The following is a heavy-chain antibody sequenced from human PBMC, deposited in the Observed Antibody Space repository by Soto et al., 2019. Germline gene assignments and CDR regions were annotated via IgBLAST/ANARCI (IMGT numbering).Heavy chain of an antibody. D-gene: IGHD1-1*01. Sequence: SETLSLTCTVSGGSISSSSYYWGWIRQPPGKGLEWIGSIYYSGSTYYNPSLKSRVTISVDTSKNQFSLKLSSVTAADTAVYYCATSDLARTGTFDYWGQGTLVTVSS. CDR3: ATSDLARTGTFDY. V-gene: IGHV4-39*01. CDR2: IYYSGST. CDR1: GGSISSSSYY. J-gene: IGHJ4*02.